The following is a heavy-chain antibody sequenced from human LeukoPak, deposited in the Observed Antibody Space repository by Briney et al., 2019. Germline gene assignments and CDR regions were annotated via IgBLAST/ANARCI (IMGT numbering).Heavy chain of an antibody. V-gene: IGHV3-30-3*01. D-gene: IGHD6-19*01. Sequence: GSLRLSCAASGFTFSSYAMHWVRQAPGKGLEWVAVISYDGSNKYYADSVKGRFTISRDNSKNTLYLQMNSLRAENTAVYYCAREQWLVGYFDYWGQGTLVTVSS. CDR1: GFTFSSYA. CDR3: AREQWLVGYFDY. J-gene: IGHJ4*02. CDR2: ISYDGSNK.